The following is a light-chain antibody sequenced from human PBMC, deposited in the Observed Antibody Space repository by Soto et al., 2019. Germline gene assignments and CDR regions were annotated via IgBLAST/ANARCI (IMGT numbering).Light chain of an antibody. Sequence: QSVLTQPASVSGSPGQSITISCTGTGSDIGTYNYVSWYQHHPGKAPKFIIYDVTNRPSGVSDRFSGSKSGNTASLTISGLQAEDEADYFCKSYTSASTYAFGTGTKVTV. CDR3: KSYTSASTYA. V-gene: IGLV2-14*03. J-gene: IGLJ1*01. CDR1: GSDIGTYNY. CDR2: DVT.